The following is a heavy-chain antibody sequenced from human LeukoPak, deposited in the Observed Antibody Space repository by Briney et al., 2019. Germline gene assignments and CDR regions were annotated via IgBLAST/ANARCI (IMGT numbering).Heavy chain of an antibody. J-gene: IGHJ4*02. CDR1: GYTFTSCG. CDR3: ARTIRGYSYGSPVDY. V-gene: IGHV1-18*04. D-gene: IGHD5-18*01. CDR2: ISAYNGNT. Sequence: ASVKVSCKASGYTFTSCGISWVRQAPGQGLEWMGWISAYNGNTNYAQKLQGRVTMTTDTSTSTAYMELRSLRSDGTAVYYCARTIRGYSYGSPVDYWGQGTLVTVSS.